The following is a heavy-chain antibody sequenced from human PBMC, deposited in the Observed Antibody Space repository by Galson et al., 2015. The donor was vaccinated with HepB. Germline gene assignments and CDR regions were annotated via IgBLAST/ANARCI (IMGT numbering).Heavy chain of an antibody. CDR1: GYSFISYW. CDR3: ARHADYYDTSGYYSIRHYDY. D-gene: IGHD3-22*01. J-gene: IGHJ4*02. V-gene: IGHV5-51*01. CDR2: INPGDSDT. Sequence: QSGAEVKKPGESLKISCKGSGYSFISYWVVWVRQMPGKGLEWVGIINPGDSDTRFSPSFQGQVTISADKSINTAYLQWSSLRASDTAMYYCARHADYYDTSGYYSIRHYDYWGQGTLVTVSS.